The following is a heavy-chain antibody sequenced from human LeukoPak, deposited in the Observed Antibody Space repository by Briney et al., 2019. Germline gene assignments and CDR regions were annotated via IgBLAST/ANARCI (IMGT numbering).Heavy chain of an antibody. D-gene: IGHD1-26*01. V-gene: IGHV3-33*01. J-gene: IGHJ4*02. CDR2: IWYDGGDK. Sequence: GRSLRLSCAASGFTFSSYGMHWVRQAPGKGLEWVALIWYDGGDKYYVDSVKGRFTISRDNSKNTLSLQMESLRGEDTGVYYCARKGYSGNYVYYFDYWGQGNMVTVSS. CDR3: ARKGYSGNYVYYFDY. CDR1: GFTFSSYG.